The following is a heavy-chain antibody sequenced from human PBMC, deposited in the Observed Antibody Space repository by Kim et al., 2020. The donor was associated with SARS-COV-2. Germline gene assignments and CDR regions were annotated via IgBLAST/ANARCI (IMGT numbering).Heavy chain of an antibody. V-gene: IGHV3-72*01. CDR1: NTGFSDQY. Sequence: GGSLRLSCVATNTGFSDQYMDWVRQGPGKGLQWVGRISNKREGYTTEYAESVRGRFTISRDDSKKSLYLQMHSLQTDDTAVYFCTRGYSDGPVYAFDIWGPWTLVTVSS. CDR2: ISNKREGYTT. D-gene: IGHD5-12*01. CDR3: TRGYSDGPVYAFDI. J-gene: IGHJ3*02.